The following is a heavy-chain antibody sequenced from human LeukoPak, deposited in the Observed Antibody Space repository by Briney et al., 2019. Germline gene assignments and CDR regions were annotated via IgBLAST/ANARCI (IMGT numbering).Heavy chain of an antibody. CDR2: IKQDGSEK. CDR3: ARKAYGMDV. Sequence: GGSLRLSCAASGFTFSNYWMSWVRQAPGKELEWVANIKQDGSEKYYVDSVKGRFTISRDDANYSLYLQMNSLRAEDTAVYYCARKAYGMDVWGKGTTVTVSS. CDR1: GFTFSNYW. J-gene: IGHJ6*04. V-gene: IGHV3-7*03.